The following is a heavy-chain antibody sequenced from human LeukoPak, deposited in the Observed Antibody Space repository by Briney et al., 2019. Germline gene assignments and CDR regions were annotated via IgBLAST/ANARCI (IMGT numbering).Heavy chain of an antibody. CDR3: ARVGLRYFDHAFDI. J-gene: IGHJ3*02. D-gene: IGHD3-9*01. V-gene: IGHV3-7*01. CDR1: GFTFSNYA. Sequence: PGGSLRLSCVASGFTFSNYAMTWVRQAPGNGLEWVANIKQDGSEKYYVDSVKGRFTISRDNAKNSLYLQMNSLRAEDTAVYYCARVGLRYFDHAFDIWGQGTMVTVSS. CDR2: IKQDGSEK.